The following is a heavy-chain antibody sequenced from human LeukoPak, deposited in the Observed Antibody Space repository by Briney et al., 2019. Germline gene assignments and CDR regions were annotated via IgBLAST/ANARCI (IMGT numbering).Heavy chain of an antibody. CDR1: GGSISSYY. J-gene: IGHJ4*02. D-gene: IGHD3-9*01. CDR3: ARVRDDTAYYFDY. Sequence: PSETLSLTCTVSGGSISSYYWSWIRQPPGKGLEWIGYIYYSGSTNYNPSLKSRVTISVDTSKNQFSLKLSSVTAVDTAVYYCARVRDDTAYYFDYWGQGTLVTVSS. V-gene: IGHV4-59*01. CDR2: IYYSGST.